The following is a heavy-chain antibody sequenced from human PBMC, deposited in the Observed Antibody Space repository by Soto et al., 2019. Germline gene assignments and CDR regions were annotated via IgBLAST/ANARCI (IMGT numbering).Heavy chain of an antibody. J-gene: IGHJ6*02. CDR3: ASNGESYYYYGMDV. CDR2: IIPIFGTA. V-gene: IGHV1-69*12. D-gene: IGHD2-8*01. CDR1: GGTFSSSA. Sequence: QVQLVQSGAEVKKPGSSVKVSCKASGGTFSSSAISWVRQAPGQGLEWMGGIIPIFGTAEYAQKFQGRVTITADESMSTDFMEVSSLRSEDTAVYYCASNGESYYYYGMDVWGQGTTVTVSS.